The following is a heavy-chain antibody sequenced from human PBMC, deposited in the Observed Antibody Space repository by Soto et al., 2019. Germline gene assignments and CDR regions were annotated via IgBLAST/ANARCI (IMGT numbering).Heavy chain of an antibody. V-gene: IGHV5-51*01. CDR2: IYPGDSDT. Sequence: GESLKISCKGSGYSFTSYWIGWVRQMPGKGLEWMGIIYPGDSDTRYSPSFQGQVTISADKSISTAYLQWSSLKASDTAMYYCARHYCSSTSCYYYYYYGMDVWGQGTTVTVS. D-gene: IGHD2-2*01. CDR1: GYSFTSYW. J-gene: IGHJ6*02. CDR3: ARHYCSSTSCYYYYYYGMDV.